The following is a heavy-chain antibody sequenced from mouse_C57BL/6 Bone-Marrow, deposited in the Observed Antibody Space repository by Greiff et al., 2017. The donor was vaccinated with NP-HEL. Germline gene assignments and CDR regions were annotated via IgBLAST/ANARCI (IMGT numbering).Heavy chain of an antibody. CDR3: TRFPTVVAFDY. CDR2: IDPETGGT. J-gene: IGHJ2*01. V-gene: IGHV1-15*01. Sequence: QVQLQQSGAELVRPGASVTLSCKASGYTFTDYEMHWVKQTPVHGLEWIGAIDPETGGTAYNQKFKGKAILTADKSSSTAYMELRSLTSEDSAVYYCTRFPTVVAFDYWGQGTTLTVSS. CDR1: GYTFTDYE. D-gene: IGHD1-1*01.